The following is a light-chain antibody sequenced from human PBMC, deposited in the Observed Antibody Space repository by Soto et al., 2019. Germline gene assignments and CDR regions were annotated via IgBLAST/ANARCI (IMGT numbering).Light chain of an antibody. V-gene: IGLV2-23*02. Sequence: QSALTQPASVSGSPGQPITISCTGTSSDIGSYDLVSWYQQHPGTAPKLIIYEVTKRPSGVSTRFSGSKSGNTASLTISGLQAVDEADYYCCSFADFTYVFGIGTKVAVL. CDR2: EVT. CDR3: CSFADFTYV. CDR1: SSDIGSYDL. J-gene: IGLJ1*01.